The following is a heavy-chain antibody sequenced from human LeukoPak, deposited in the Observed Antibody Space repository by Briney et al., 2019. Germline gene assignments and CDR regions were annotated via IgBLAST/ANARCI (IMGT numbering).Heavy chain of an antibody. CDR1: GFTFSSYA. D-gene: IGHD3-22*01. V-gene: IGHV3-30-3*01. CDR3: TTEAMIVVLSVDWFDP. Sequence: PGGSLRLSCAASGFTFSSYAMHWVRQAPGKGLEWVAVISYDGSNKYYADSVKGRFTISRDNAKNSLYLQMNSLRAEDTAVYYCTTEAMIVVLSVDWFDPWGQGTLVTVSS. J-gene: IGHJ5*02. CDR2: ISYDGSNK.